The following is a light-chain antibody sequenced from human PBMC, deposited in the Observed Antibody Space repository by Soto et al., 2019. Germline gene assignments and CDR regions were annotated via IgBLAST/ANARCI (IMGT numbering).Light chain of an antibody. J-gene: IGKJ1*01. CDR3: QQYNNWWT. CDR2: GAS. Sequence: ETVMTQSPATLSVSPGERATLSCRASQSISSNLAWYQQKPGQAPRLLIFGASTRATGIPARFSGSGSGTDFTLTNSSLQSEDFAVYYCQQYNNWWTFGQGTKVEFK. V-gene: IGKV3-15*01. CDR1: QSISSN.